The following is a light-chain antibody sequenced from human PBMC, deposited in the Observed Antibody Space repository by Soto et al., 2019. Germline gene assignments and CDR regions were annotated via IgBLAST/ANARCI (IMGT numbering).Light chain of an antibody. CDR3: QQDNSFPIT. CDR2: AAS. Sequence: DIQMTQSPSSVSASVGDRVAITCRASQCIISFLSLCHKKPVEAPNVLIYAASSLQRGVPSRFSGSESGTDFTLTISSLQPEECAISFCQQDNSFPITFGQGTRLEIK. V-gene: IGKV1-12*01. CDR1: QCIISF. J-gene: IGKJ5*01.